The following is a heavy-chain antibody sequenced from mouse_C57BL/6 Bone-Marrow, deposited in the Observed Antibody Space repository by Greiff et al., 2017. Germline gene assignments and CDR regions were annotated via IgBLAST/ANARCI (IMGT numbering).Heavy chain of an antibody. V-gene: IGHV1-50*01. J-gene: IGHJ4*01. Sequence: QVQLQQPGAELVKPGASVKLSCKASGYTFTSYWMQWVKQRPGQGLEWIGEIDPSDSYTNYNQKFKGKATLTVDTSSSTAYMQLSSLTSEDSAVYCCARLDSNFAMDYWGQGTSVTVSS. D-gene: IGHD2-5*01. CDR3: ARLDSNFAMDY. CDR2: IDPSDSYT. CDR1: GYTFTSYW.